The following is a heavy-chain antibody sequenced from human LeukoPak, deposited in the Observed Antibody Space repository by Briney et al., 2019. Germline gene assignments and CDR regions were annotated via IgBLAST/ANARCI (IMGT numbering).Heavy chain of an antibody. CDR2: IRSKANSYAT. CDR3: TARGISSRGFDP. CDR1: GFTFSGSA. J-gene: IGHJ5*02. V-gene: IGHV3-73*01. Sequence: GGSLKLSCAASGFTFSGSAIHWVRQASGKGLEWVGRIRSKANSYATVYAASVKGRFTISRDDSKNTAYLQMNSLKSDDTAVYHCTARGISSRGFDPWGQGTLVTVSS. D-gene: IGHD3-16*01.